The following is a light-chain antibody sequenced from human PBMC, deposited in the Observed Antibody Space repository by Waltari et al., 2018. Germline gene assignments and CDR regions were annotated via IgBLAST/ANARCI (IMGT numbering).Light chain of an antibody. V-gene: IGKV3-20*01. CDR1: QSVSRT. CDR2: GAS. Sequence: EIVLTHSRGTLSLSPRERATLSCSASQSVSRTLAWYQQKPGQAPRLLIYGASTRDTGIPERFSGGGSGTDFSLTISRLEAEDFAVYYCQQYLSVPGTFGQGTKVEIK. J-gene: IGKJ1*01. CDR3: QQYLSVPGT.